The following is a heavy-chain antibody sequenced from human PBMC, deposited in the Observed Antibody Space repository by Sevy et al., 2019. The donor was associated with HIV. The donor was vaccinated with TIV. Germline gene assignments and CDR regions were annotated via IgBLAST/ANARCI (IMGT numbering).Heavy chain of an antibody. CDR3: AGENAWGRGYS. J-gene: IGHJ4*02. CDR1: GGSITSLY. V-gene: IGHV4-59*08. CDR2: IYYNGHI. D-gene: IGHD1-26*01. Sequence: SETLSLTCTVSGGSITSLYWIWIRQPPGKGLEWIANIYYNGHINYNPSLKSRVTLSLDTSKNQFSLRLSSVTAADTVMYYCAGENAWGRGYSWGQGTLVTVSS.